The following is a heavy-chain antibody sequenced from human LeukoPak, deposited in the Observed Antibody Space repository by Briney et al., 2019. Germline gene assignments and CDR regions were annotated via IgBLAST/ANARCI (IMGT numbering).Heavy chain of an antibody. Sequence: GGSLRLSCAASGFTFSSYEMNWVRQAPGKGLEWVSYISSSGTTIYYADSVKGRFTISRDNAKNSLYLQMNSLRAEDTAVYYCARGYGYNWNSRYYYYMDVWGKGTTVTVSS. CDR2: ISSSGTTI. D-gene: IGHD1-7*01. J-gene: IGHJ6*03. CDR1: GFTFSSYE. CDR3: ARGYGYNWNSRYYYYMDV. V-gene: IGHV3-48*03.